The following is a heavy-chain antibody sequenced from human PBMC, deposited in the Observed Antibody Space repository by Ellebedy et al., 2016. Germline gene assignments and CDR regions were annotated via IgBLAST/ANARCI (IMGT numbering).Heavy chain of an antibody. CDR1: GGSISSGSYY. Sequence: SETLSLTXTVSGGSISSGSYYWSWIRQPAGKGLEWIGRIYTSGSTNYNPSLKSRVTMSVDTSKNQFSLKLSSVTAADTAVYYCAGQWLATVNNWFDPWGQGTLVTVSS. J-gene: IGHJ5*02. CDR2: IYTSGST. CDR3: AGQWLATVNNWFDP. D-gene: IGHD6-19*01. V-gene: IGHV4-61*02.